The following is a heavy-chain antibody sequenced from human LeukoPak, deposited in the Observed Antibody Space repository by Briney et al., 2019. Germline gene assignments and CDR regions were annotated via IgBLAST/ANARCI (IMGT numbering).Heavy chain of an antibody. CDR1: GYTFTSYG. CDR3: AASITTYYYYGMDV. V-gene: IGHV1-18*01. Sequence: ASVKVSCKASGYTFTSYGISWVRQALGQGLEWMGWISAYNGNINYAQKLQGRVTMTTDTSTSTAYMELRSLRSDDTAVYYCAASITTYYYYGMDVWGQGTTVTVSS. CDR2: ISAYNGNI. J-gene: IGHJ6*02. D-gene: IGHD3-22*01.